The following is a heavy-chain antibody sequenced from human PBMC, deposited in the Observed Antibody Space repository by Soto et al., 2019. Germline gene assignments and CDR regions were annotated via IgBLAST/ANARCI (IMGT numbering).Heavy chain of an antibody. CDR3: ARLSAYSSGWYFYYFDY. J-gene: IGHJ4*02. D-gene: IGHD6-19*01. CDR1: GYSFTSYW. Sequence: GEALKISCKGSGYSFTSYWIGWVRQMPGKGLEWMGIIYPGDSDTRYSPSFQGQVTISADKSISTAYLQWSSLKASDTAMYYCARLSAYSSGWYFYYFDYWGQGTLVTVSS. CDR2: IYPGDSDT. V-gene: IGHV5-51*01.